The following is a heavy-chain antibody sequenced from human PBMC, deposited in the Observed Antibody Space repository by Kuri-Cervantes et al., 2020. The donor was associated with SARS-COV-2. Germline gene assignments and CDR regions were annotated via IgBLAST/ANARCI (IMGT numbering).Heavy chain of an antibody. CDR2: ISAYNGNT. CDR3: ARDSRIGYCSGGSCYSQGIPRSAYYYYYMDV. CDR1: GYTFTSYG. Sequence: ASVKVSCKASGYTFTSYGISWVRQAPGQGLEWMGWISAYNGNTNYAQKLQGRVTMTTDTSTSTAYMELSSLRSEDTAVYYCARDSRIGYCSGGSCYSQGIPRSAYYYYYMDVWGKGTTVTVSS. J-gene: IGHJ6*03. V-gene: IGHV1-18*01. D-gene: IGHD2-15*01.